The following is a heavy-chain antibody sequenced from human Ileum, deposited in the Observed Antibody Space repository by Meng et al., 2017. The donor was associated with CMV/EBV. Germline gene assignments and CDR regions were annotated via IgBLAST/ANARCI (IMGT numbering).Heavy chain of an antibody. CDR1: GGSFSGYY. V-gene: IGHV4-34*01. Sequence: QVPPQLWGAGLWHASEALAPPRAVYGGSFSGYYWSWIRQPPGKGLEWIGEINHSGSTNYNPSLKSRVTISVDTSKNQFFLKLSSVTAADTAVYYCARGVAGGPFDYWGQGTLVTVSS. D-gene: IGHD2-15*01. J-gene: IGHJ4*02. CDR3: ARGVAGGPFDY. CDR2: INHSGST.